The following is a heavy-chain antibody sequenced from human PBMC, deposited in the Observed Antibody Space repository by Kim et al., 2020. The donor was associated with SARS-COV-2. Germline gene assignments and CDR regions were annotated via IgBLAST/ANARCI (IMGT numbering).Heavy chain of an antibody. CDR1: GFTFSSYW. CDR3: ARRQLSYNWIPYFDY. D-gene: IGHD1-20*01. Sequence: GGSLRLSCAASGFTFSSYWMSWVRQAPGKGLEWVANIKQDGSEKYYVDSVKGRFTISRDNAKNSLYLQMNSLRAEDTAVYYCARRQLSYNWIPYFDYWGQGTLVTVSS. V-gene: IGHV3-7*01. CDR2: IKQDGSEK. J-gene: IGHJ4*02.